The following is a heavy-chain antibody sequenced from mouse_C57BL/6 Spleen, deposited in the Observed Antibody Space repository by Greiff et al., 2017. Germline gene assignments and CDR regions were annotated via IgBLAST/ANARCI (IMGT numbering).Heavy chain of an antibody. CDR3: ARYLITTVVEGYFDY. Sequence: EVQLQQSGPELVKPGASVKISCKASGYSFTGYYMNWVKQSPEKSLEWIGEINPSTGGTTYNQKFKAKATLTVDKSSSTAYMQLKSLTSEDSAVYYCARYLITTVVEGYFDYWGQGTTLTVSS. D-gene: IGHD1-1*01. CDR1: GYSFTGYY. CDR2: INPSTGGT. J-gene: IGHJ2*01. V-gene: IGHV1-42*01.